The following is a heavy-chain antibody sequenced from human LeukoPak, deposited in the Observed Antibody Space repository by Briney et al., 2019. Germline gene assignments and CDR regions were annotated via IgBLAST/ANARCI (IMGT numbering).Heavy chain of an antibody. CDR3: ASLADIVVVPAAQEDY. V-gene: IGHV3-48*03. D-gene: IGHD2-2*01. Sequence: GGSLRLSCAASGFTFSSYEMNWVRQAPGKGPEWVSYISSSGSTIYYADSVKGRFTISRDNAKNSLYLQMNSLRAEDTAVYYCASLADIVVVPAAQEDYWGQGTLVTVSS. CDR2: ISSSGSTI. CDR1: GFTFSSYE. J-gene: IGHJ4*02.